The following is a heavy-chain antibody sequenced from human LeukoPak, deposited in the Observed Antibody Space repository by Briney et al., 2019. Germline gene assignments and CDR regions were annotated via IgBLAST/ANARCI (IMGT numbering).Heavy chain of an antibody. D-gene: IGHD6-13*01. CDR1: GGSFSGYY. CDR2: IHHSGST. Sequence: PSETLSLTCAVYGGSFSGYYRSWIRQPPGKGLEWIGEIHHSGSTSYNSSLKSRVTITADTSKNQFSLKLSSVTDADTAVYYCARDRGSSSWFPYLDYWGQGTLVTVS. V-gene: IGHV4-34*01. J-gene: IGHJ4*02. CDR3: ARDRGSSSWFPYLDY.